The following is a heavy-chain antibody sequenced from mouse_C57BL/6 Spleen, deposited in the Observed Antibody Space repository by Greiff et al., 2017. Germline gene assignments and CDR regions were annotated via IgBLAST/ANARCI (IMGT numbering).Heavy chain of an antibody. V-gene: IGHV2-2*01. CDR1: GFSLTSYG. J-gene: IGHJ4*01. D-gene: IGHD1-1*01. CDR2: IWSGGNT. Sequence: VKVVESGPGLVQPSQSLSITCTVSGFSLTSYGVHWVRQSPGKGLEWLGVIWSGGNTDYNAAFISRLSISKDNPKSQILFKRNSLQADDTAIYYCGRNGGVVVSGAMDYWGQGTSVTVSS. CDR3: GRNGGVVVSGAMDY.